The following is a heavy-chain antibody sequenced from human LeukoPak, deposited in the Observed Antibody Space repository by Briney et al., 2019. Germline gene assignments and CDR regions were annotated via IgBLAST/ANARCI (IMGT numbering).Heavy chain of an antibody. CDR2: ISSSGSTI. D-gene: IGHD3-10*01. V-gene: IGHV3-48*03. CDR1: GFTFSSYE. Sequence: GGSLRLSCAASGFTFSSYEMNWVRQAPGKGLEWVSYISSSGSTIYYADSVKGRFTISRDNAKNSLYLQTNSLRAEDTAVYYCARNMVRGVPTFDYWGQGTPVTVSS. J-gene: IGHJ4*02. CDR3: ARNMVRGVPTFDY.